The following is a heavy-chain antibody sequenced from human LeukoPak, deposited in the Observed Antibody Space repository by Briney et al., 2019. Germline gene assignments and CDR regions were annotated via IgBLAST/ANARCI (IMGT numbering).Heavy chain of an antibody. J-gene: IGHJ5*02. CDR2: IWYDGSNK. CDR1: RFTFSSYG. D-gene: IGHD2-2*01. Sequence: PGGSLRLSCAASRFTFSSYGMHWVRQAPGKGLEGVAVIWYDGSNKYYADSVKGRFTISRDNSKNTLYLQMNSLRAEDTAVYYCARESLCCSSTSAPYNWFDPWGQGTLVTVSS. V-gene: IGHV3-33*01. CDR3: ARESLCCSSTSAPYNWFDP.